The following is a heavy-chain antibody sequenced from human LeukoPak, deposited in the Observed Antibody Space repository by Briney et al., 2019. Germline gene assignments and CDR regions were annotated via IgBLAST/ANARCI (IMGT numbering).Heavy chain of an antibody. J-gene: IGHJ6*03. CDR1: RGSISSYY. V-gene: IGHV4-59*01. Sequence: SETLSLTCTVSRGSISSYYWSWMRQPPGKGLEWIGYIYYSGSTNYNPSLKSRVTISVDTSKNQFSLKLSSVTAADTAVYYCARVLRYFDWFTYYYYYYMDDWGKGTTVTISS. D-gene: IGHD3-9*01. CDR3: ARVLRYFDWFTYYYYYYMDD. CDR2: IYYSGST.